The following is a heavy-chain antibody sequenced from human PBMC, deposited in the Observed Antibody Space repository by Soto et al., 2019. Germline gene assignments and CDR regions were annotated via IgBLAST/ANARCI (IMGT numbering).Heavy chain of an antibody. CDR3: ERKIHDSDTGAKLQYYFGS. Sequence: GESLYICCKGSGYSFAGYWITWVRQKPGKGRGWMGRIDPSDSQTYYSPSFRGHVTISVTKSITTVFLQWSSLRASGTAMSYFERKIHDSDTGAKLQYYFGSWGQSATVTISS. J-gene: IGHJ4*02. CDR1: GYSFAGYW. D-gene: IGHD5-18*01. V-gene: IGHV5-10-1*01. CDR2: IDPSDSQT.